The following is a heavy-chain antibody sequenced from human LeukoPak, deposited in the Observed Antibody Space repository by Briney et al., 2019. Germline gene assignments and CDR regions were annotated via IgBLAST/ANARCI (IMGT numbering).Heavy chain of an antibody. J-gene: IGHJ4*02. V-gene: IGHV3-21*01. D-gene: IGHD6-19*01. Sequence: KPGGSLRLSCAASGFTVGTNSMSWVRQSPGKGLEWVSSITTSSTYISYADSVKGRFTISRDNAKNSLYLQMNSLRAEDTAVYYCARGKYSSGWFDYWGQGTLVTVSS. CDR3: ARGKYSSGWFDY. CDR2: ITTSSTYI. CDR1: GFTVGTNS.